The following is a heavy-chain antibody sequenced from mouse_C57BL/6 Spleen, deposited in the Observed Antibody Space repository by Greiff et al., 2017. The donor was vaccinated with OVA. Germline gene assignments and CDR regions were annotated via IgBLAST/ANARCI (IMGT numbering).Heavy chain of an antibody. Sequence: QVQLKQPGAELVKPGASVKLSCKASGYTFTSYWMHWVKQRPGRGLEWIGRIDPNSGGTKYNEKFKSKATLTVDKPSSTAYMQLSSLTAEYSAVDYCARSGGYDAGAWFAYWGQGTLVTVSA. CDR2: IDPNSGGT. D-gene: IGHD2-2*01. CDR3: ARSGGYDAGAWFAY. V-gene: IGHV1-72*01. J-gene: IGHJ3*01. CDR1: GYTFTSYW.